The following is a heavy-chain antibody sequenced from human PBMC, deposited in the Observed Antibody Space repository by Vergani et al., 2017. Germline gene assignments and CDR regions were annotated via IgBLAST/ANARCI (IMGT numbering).Heavy chain of an antibody. V-gene: IGHV3-30*18. CDR3: AKDPGDSSGYYLYYFDY. CDR2: ISYDGSNK. CDR1: GFTFSSYG. J-gene: IGHJ4*02. Sequence: QVQLVESGEGVVQPGRSLRLSCAASGFTFSSYGMHWVRQAPGKGLEWVAVISYDGSNKYYADSVKGRFTISRDNSKNTLYLQMNSLRAEDTAVYYCAKDPGDSSGYYLYYFDYWGQGTLVTVSS. D-gene: IGHD3-22*01.